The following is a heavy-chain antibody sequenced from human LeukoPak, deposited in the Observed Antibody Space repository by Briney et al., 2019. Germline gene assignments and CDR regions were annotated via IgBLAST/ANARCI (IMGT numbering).Heavy chain of an antibody. CDR3: AGGHYDILTGNYKRTPDY. CDR1: GFTFNTYK. D-gene: IGHD3-9*01. CDR2: IHSGGSDI. V-gene: IGHV3-21*06. Sequence: GGSLRLSCAASGFTFNTYKMNWVRQAPGRGLEWVSSIHSGGSDIYYADSVKGRFTVSRDNAKNSLFLQMNSLRAEDTALYYCAGGHYDILTGNYKRTPDYWGQGTLVTVSS. J-gene: IGHJ4*02.